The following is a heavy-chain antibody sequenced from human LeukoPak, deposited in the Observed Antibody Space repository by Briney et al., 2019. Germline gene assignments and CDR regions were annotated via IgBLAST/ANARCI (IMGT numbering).Heavy chain of an antibody. CDR3: AKTGRPMVRGVIDY. Sequence: RSLRLSCAASGFTFSSYGMHWVRQAPGKGLEWVAVISYDGSNKYYADSVKGRFTISRDNSKNTLYLQMNSLRAEDTAVYYCAKTGRPMVRGVIDYWGQGTLVTVSS. D-gene: IGHD3-10*01. CDR2: ISYDGSNK. CDR1: GFTFSSYG. J-gene: IGHJ4*02. V-gene: IGHV3-30*18.